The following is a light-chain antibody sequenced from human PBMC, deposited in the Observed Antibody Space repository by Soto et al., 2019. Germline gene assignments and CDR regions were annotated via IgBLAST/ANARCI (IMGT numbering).Light chain of an antibody. CDR1: SSDVGGYNF. J-gene: IGLJ2*01. V-gene: IGLV2-14*01. CDR2: EVS. Sequence: QSALTQPASVSGSPGQSITISCSGTSSDVGGYNFVSWYQHHPGKAPKLMIYEVSNRPSGVSNRFSGSKSGNTASLTISGLQAEDDADYYCSSYTSSSTLLVFGGGTKVTVL. CDR3: SSYTSSSTLLV.